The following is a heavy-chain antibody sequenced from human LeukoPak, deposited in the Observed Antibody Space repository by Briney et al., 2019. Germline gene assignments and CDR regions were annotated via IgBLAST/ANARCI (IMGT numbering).Heavy chain of an antibody. CDR3: ARWGGGGCYDN. CDR2: IKQDGSET. J-gene: IGHJ4*02. V-gene: IGHV3-7*01. D-gene: IGHD2-15*01. CDR1: GFMFNNHW. Sequence: GGSLRLSCAASGFMFNNHWMSWVRQTPGKGLEWVANIKQDGSETYYVDSVKGRFTISRDNAKNSLYLQMSSLRDEDTAVYYCARWGGGGCYDNWGQGILVTVSS.